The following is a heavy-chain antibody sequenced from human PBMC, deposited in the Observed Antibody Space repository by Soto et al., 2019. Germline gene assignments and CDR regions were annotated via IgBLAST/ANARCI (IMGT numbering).Heavy chain of an antibody. CDR1: GFTFSSYG. V-gene: IGHV3-33*01. Sequence: QVQLVGSGGGVVQPGRSLRLSCAASGFTFSSYGMHWVRQAPGKGLEWVAVIWYDGSNKYYADSVKGRFTISRDNXKXXLYLQMNSLRAEDTAVYYCARERDCGGDCQYYFDYWGQGTLVTVSS. CDR3: ARERDCGGDCQYYFDY. CDR2: IWYDGSNK. J-gene: IGHJ4*02. D-gene: IGHD2-21*02.